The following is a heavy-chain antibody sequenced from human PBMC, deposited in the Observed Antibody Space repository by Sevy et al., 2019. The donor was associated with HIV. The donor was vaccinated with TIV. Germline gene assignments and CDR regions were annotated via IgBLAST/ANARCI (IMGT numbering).Heavy chain of an antibody. Sequence: GGSLRLSCAASGFSLNSYWMSWVRKAQGKGLEWVAKIKKDGSVTYYVASVKGRFTISRDNARNFLYLQMNSLRAEDTARYYCVRAIAADGSFWGQGTLVTVSS. CDR2: IKKDGSVT. V-gene: IGHV3-7*01. CDR1: GFSLNSYW. J-gene: IGHJ4*02. D-gene: IGHD6-13*01. CDR3: VRAIAADGSF.